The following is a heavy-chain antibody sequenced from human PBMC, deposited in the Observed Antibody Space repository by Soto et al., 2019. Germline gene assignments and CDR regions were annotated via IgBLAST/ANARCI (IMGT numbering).Heavy chain of an antibody. CDR3: ARGPLVFLNYFDS. Sequence: QVQLVQSGTEVKKPGSSVKVSCKASGGTFRNYPINWVRQAPGQGLEWMGSIFPLTDIPDYAQNFQARLTISADKSTSTAYMELSSLTSDDTAMYFCARGPLVFLNYFDSWGQGTLFTVSS. CDR2: IFPLTDIP. CDR1: GGTFRNYP. J-gene: IGHJ4*02. V-gene: IGHV1-69*02.